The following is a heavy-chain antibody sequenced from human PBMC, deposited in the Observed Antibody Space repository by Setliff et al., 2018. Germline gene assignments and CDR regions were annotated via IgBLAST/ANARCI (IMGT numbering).Heavy chain of an antibody. V-gene: IGHV1-18*01. CDR1: GYTFTDYG. Sequence: ASVKVSCKASGYTFTDYGVSWVRQAPGQGLEWVGWISPYTGNTYYAPKFQGRVIMTTDTSTTTAYMELKSLRSDDTAIYYCSRLVRYCTRTSCQRLSGDDYWGQGAMVTVS. CDR3: SRLVRYCTRTSCQRLSGDDY. J-gene: IGHJ4*02. D-gene: IGHD2-2*01. CDR2: ISPYTGNT.